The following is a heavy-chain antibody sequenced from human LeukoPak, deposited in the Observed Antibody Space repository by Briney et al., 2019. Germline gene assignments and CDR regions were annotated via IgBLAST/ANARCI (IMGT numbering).Heavy chain of an antibody. D-gene: IGHD6-13*01. V-gene: IGHV3-23*01. J-gene: IGHJ4*02. CDR1: GFTFSTYG. CDR3: ARGYSSSWFSYYFDY. Sequence: GGSLRLSCAASGFTFSTYGMSWVRQAPGKGLEWVSSINNSGGNTYYADSVKGRLTISRDNSKNTLYLQMNSLRAEDTAVYYCARGYSSSWFSYYFDYWGQGTLVTVSS. CDR2: INNSGGNT.